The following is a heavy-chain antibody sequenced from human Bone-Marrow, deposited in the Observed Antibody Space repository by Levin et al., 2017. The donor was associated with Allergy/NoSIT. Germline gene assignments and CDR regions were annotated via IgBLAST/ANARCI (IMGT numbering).Heavy chain of an antibody. V-gene: IGHV1-3*01. CDR3: TRGRGSYYFDD. CDR2: INAGNGNT. Sequence: ASVKVSCKASGYTFSSYAMNWVRQAPGQRLEWMGWINAGNGNTKYSQKFQGRVTITRDTSASTAYMELSSLRSDDTAVYYCTRGRGSYYFDDWGQGTLVTVSS. J-gene: IGHJ4*02. CDR1: GYTFSSYA. D-gene: IGHD3-16*01.